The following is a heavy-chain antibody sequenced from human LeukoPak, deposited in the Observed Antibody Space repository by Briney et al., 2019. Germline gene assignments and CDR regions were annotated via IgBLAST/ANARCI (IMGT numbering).Heavy chain of an antibody. V-gene: IGHV1-24*01. J-gene: IGHJ3*02. Sequence: ASVKVSCKVSGYTLTELSMHWVRQAPGKGLEWMGGFDPEDGETIYAQKFQGRVTMTEDTSTDTAYMELSSLTSEDTALYFCAKGATVGKEALDIWGQGSLVTLSS. D-gene: IGHD1-14*01. CDR2: FDPEDGET. CDR3: AKGATVGKEALDI. CDR1: GYTLTELS.